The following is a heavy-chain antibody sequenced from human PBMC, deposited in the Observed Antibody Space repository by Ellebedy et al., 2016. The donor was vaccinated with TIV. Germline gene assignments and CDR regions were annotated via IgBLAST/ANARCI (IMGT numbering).Heavy chain of an antibody. CDR1: GGSISSGDYY. CDR2: IHYTGTT. V-gene: IGHV4-30-4*01. D-gene: IGHD4-17*01. J-gene: IGHJ5*02. Sequence: SETLSLTXTVSGGSISSGDYYWSWIRQPPGKGLEWIGYIHYTGTTYYNPSLQSRITISVDTSKNQFSLKLSSVTAADTAVFYCARGPGYGDYGWFDPWGQGTLVTVSS. CDR3: ARGPGYGDYGWFDP.